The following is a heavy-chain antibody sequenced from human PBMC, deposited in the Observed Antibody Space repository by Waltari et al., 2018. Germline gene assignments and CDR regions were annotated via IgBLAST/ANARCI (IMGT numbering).Heavy chain of an antibody. Sequence: EVQLVESGGGLVQPGGSLRPPCAASGFTFSGCTMLCGRAAPGKGLEWISYITGGSATPVYADSVKGRFTISRDNAKYSLFLQMSSLRDEDTAVYYCARSHVWSGDPGGDFWGQGTLVTVAS. D-gene: IGHD3-3*02. V-gene: IGHV3-48*02. CDR3: ARSHVWSGDPGGDF. CDR2: ITGGSATP. CDR1: GFTFSGCT. J-gene: IGHJ4*02.